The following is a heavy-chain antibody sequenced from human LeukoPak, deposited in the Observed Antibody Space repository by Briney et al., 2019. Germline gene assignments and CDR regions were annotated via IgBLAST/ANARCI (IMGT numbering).Heavy chain of an antibody. D-gene: IGHD5-18*01. CDR2: ITHNGTT. Sequence: ASETLSLTCSVSGGSISGSCWSWIRQSPAMGLEWIGYITHNGTTRFNPSLHSRVTLSIDTSKNQFSLNLRSVTAADTAIYYCATTPSARQLPSYFDYWGQGNLVTVSS. CDR3: ATTPSARQLPSYFDY. J-gene: IGHJ4*02. V-gene: IGHV4-59*01. CDR1: GGSISGSC.